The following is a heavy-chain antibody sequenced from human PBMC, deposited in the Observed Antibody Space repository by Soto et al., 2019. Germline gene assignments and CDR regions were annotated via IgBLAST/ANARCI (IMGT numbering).Heavy chain of an antibody. V-gene: IGHV1-46*01. CDR1: GYTFTSYY. J-gene: IGHJ5*02. CDR3: ARVYCSSTSCPGGWNWFDP. Sequence: QVQLVQSGAEVKKPGASVKVSCKASGYTFTSYYMHWVRQAPGQGLEWMGIINPSGGSTSYAQKFQCRVTMTRDTATSTVYMELSSLRAEDTAVYYCARVYCSSTSCPGGWNWFDPWGQGTLVTVSS. D-gene: IGHD2-2*01. CDR2: INPSGGST.